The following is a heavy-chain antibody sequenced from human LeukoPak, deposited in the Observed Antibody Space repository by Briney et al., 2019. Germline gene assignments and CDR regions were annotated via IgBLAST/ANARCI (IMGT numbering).Heavy chain of an antibody. Sequence: QTGGSLRLSCTASGFTFGDYAMSWFRRAPGKGLEWAGFIRSKAYGGTTEYAASVKGRFIISRDDSKSIAYLQMDSLKTEDTAVYYCSRCAAGSSTLPLYWGQGTLVTVSS. V-gene: IGHV3-49*03. CDR2: IRSKAYGGTT. CDR3: SRCAAGSSTLPLY. J-gene: IGHJ4*02. CDR1: GFTFGDYA. D-gene: IGHD2-15*01.